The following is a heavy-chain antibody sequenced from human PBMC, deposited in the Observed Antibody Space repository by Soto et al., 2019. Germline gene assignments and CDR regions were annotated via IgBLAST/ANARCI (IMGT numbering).Heavy chain of an antibody. CDR2: INPNSGGT. D-gene: IGHD4-17*01. Sequence: ASVKVSCKASGYTFTGYYMHWVRQAPGQGLEWMGWINPNSGGTNYAQKFQGWVTMTRDTSISTAYMELSRLRSDDTAVYYSARDPSSATTVTTSNNWFDPWGQGTLVTVSS. CDR3: ARDPSSATTVTTSNNWFDP. V-gene: IGHV1-2*04. CDR1: GYTFTGYY. J-gene: IGHJ5*02.